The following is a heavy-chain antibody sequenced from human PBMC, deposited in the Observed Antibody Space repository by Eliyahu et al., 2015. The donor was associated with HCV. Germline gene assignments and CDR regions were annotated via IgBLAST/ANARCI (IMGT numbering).Heavy chain of an antibody. J-gene: IGHJ6*02. D-gene: IGHD3-10*01. Sequence: EVQLVESGGGLIQPGGSLRLSCVVSGFGXSXNXXXWVRQAPGKGLEWVALVFSGDSTFYADSVKGRFTISRDNSKNTVFLLMNSLRAEDTAVYYCARDGGSGTSNSDNYVYYGLDVWGQGTTVTVSS. CDR3: ARDGGSGTSNSDNYVYYGLDV. CDR1: GFGXSXNX. V-gene: IGHV3-53*01. CDR2: VFSGDST.